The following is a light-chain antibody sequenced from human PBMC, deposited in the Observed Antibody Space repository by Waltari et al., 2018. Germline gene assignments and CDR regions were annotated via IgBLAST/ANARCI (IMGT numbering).Light chain of an antibody. CDR3: QHYVSLPVT. CDR1: QSVGRS. J-gene: IGKJ1*01. Sequence: EILLTKSPGTLSLPPGEEASLSCRASQSVGRSLAWYQQKPGQPPRLLIFGTSNRSTGIPDRFSGGGSGTDFSLTITRLEPEDVAVYYCQHYVSLPVTFGQGTKVEIK. V-gene: IGKV3-20*01. CDR2: GTS.